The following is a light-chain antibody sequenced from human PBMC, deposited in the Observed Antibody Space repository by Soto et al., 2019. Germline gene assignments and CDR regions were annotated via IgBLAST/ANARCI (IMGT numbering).Light chain of an antibody. CDR2: GDT. Sequence: QSALTQPASVSGSPGQSITISCTGTSSDVGSYALVSWYQHHPGKAPKLIICGDTNRPSGVSDRFSGSKSGNTASLTISGLQAEDEADYYCCSYAGSNTLIFGGGTKLTVL. CDR1: SSDVGSYAL. V-gene: IGLV2-23*01. CDR3: CSYAGSNTLI. J-gene: IGLJ2*01.